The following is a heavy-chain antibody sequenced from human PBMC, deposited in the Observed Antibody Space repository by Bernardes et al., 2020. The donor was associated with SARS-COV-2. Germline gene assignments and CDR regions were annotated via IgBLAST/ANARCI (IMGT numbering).Heavy chain of an antibody. V-gene: IGHV1-24*01. J-gene: IGHJ6*02. CDR3: AAEGALYCTSSSCFIRGVGNYGMDV. D-gene: IGHD2-2*01. CDR2: FAPEDGKT. CDR1: GYSLTKLS. Sequence: ASVKVSCKVSGYSLTKLSMHWVRQAPGKGLEWMGGFAPEDGKTVFAQKFQGRVTMTEDTSTDTAYMELGSLISDDTAVYFCAAEGALYCTSSSCFIRGVGNYGMDVWGQGTTVTVTS.